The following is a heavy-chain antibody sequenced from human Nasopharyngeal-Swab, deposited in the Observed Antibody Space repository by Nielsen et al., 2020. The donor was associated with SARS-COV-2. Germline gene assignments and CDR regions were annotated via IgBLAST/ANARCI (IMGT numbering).Heavy chain of an antibody. Sequence: GESLKISCAASGFTFSNAWMSWVRQAPGKGLEWVSSISSSSRYKYYADSVKGRFTISRDNAKNSLYLQMNSLRAEDTAVYYCARAALGGEVDYWGQGTLVTVSS. CDR3: ARAALGGEVDY. V-gene: IGHV3-21*01. D-gene: IGHD2-15*01. J-gene: IGHJ4*02. CDR1: GFTFSNAW. CDR2: ISSSSRYK.